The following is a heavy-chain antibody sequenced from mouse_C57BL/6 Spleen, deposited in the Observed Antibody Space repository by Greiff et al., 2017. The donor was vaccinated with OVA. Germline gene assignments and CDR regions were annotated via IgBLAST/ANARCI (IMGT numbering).Heavy chain of an antibody. CDR1: GYTFTSYW. J-gene: IGHJ2*01. CDR2: IDPSDSYT. V-gene: IGHV1-50*01. Sequence: QVQLQQPGAELVKPGASVKLSCKASGYTFTSYWMQWVKQRPGQGLEWIGEIDPSDSYTNYNQKFKGKATLTVDTSSSTAYMQLSSLTSEDSAVYYCARSEDYWGQSNTLPVSS. CDR3: ARSEDY.